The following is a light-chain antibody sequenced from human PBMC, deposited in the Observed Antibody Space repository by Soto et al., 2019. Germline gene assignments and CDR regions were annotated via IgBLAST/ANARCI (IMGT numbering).Light chain of an antibody. CDR3: QQRSNWPWT. J-gene: IGKJ1*01. CDR2: DAS. V-gene: IGKV3-11*01. Sequence: PGERATISCRASPTVSSYSVWHQPKPGQAPRLLIYDASNRATGIPARFSGSRSGKDFTITISSLEAEDFAVYYRQQRSNWPWTFGQGTKVEIK. CDR1: PTVSSY.